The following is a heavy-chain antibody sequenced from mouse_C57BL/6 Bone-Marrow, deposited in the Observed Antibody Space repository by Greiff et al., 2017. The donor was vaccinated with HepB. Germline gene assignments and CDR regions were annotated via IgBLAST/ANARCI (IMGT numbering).Heavy chain of an antibody. D-gene: IGHD1-1*01. CDR3: TTSYGSSAAY. CDR2: IDPENGDT. J-gene: IGHJ3*01. CDR1: GFNIKDDY. Sequence: EVQLQQSGAELVRPGASVKLSCTASGFNIKDDYMHWVKQRPEQGLEWIGGIDPENGDTEYASKFQGKATITADTSSNTAYLQLSSLTSEDTAVYDCTTSYGSSAAYWGQGTLVTVSA. V-gene: IGHV14-4*01.